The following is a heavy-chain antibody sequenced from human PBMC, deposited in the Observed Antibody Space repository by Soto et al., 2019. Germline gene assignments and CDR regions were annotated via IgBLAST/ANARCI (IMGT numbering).Heavy chain of an antibody. V-gene: IGHV3-48*03. CDR1: GFTFSTFE. D-gene: IGHD6-6*01. J-gene: IGHJ4*02. CDR3: ARATYTSSYHFDS. CDR2: IGSSGSTI. Sequence: EVQLVDSGGGLVQPGGSLSLSCAASGFTFSTFEMNWVRQAPGKGLEWVSKIGSSGSTIWYADSVKGRFTISRDNAKNALYLQMNSLRGDDTAVYYCARATYTSSYHFDSWGQGTLVTVSS.